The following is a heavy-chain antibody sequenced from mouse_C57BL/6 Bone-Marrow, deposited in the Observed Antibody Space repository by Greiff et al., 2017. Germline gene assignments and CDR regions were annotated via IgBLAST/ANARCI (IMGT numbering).Heavy chain of an antibody. J-gene: IGHJ2*01. CDR2: IYPGDGDT. D-gene: IGHD2-4*01. CDR3: ARDPADYYECDEGAYYFDY. V-gene: IGHV1-82*01. Sequence: QVQLQQSGPELVKPGASVKISCKASGYAFSSSWMNWVKQRPGKGLEWIGRIYPGDGDTNYNGKFKGKATLTADKSSSTAYMQLSSLTSEDSAVYYCARDPADYYECDEGAYYFDYWGQGTTLTVSS. CDR1: GYAFSSSW.